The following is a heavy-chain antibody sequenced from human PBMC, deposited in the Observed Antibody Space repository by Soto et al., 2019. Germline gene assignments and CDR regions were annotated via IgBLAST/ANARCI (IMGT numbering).Heavy chain of an antibody. D-gene: IGHD1-26*01. Sequence: EVQLVESGGGLVEPGGSLRLSCAASGFNFINAWMHWVRQAPGKGLEWVGRIKSKTDGGTTDYAAPVKGRLIISRDDSKNTLYLQINSLKKEDTAVSYCSALGVWGQGSTVTVSS. V-gene: IGHV3-15*07. J-gene: IGHJ6*02. CDR2: IKSKTDGGTT. CDR3: SALGV. CDR1: GFNFINAW.